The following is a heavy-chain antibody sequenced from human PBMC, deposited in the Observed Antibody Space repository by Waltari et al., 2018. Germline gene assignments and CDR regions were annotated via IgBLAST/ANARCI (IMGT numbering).Heavy chain of an antibody. CDR3: ATNRGYSYGYSARYYYGMDV. CDR2: ISSSSSYI. V-gene: IGHV3-21*01. Sequence: EVQLVESGGGLVKPGGSLRLSCAASGFTFSSYSMNWVRQAPGKGLEWVSSISSSSSYIYYADSGKGRFTSSRDNAKNSLYLQMNSLRAEDTAVYYCATNRGYSYGYSARYYYGMDVWGQGTTVTVSS. D-gene: IGHD5-18*01. CDR1: GFTFSSYS. J-gene: IGHJ6*02.